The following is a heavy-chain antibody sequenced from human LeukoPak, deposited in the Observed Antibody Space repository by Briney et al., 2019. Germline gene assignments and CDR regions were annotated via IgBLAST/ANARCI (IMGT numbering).Heavy chain of an antibody. CDR2: IYSGGST. Sequence: GGSLRLSCAASGFTVSSNYMSWVRRAPGKGLEWVSVIYSGGSTYYADSVKGRFTISRDNSKNTLYLQMNSLRAEDTAVYHCAREAAAGSLMAWGQGTLVTVSS. CDR3: AREAAAGSLMA. CDR1: GFTVSSNY. V-gene: IGHV3-53*01. D-gene: IGHD6-13*01. J-gene: IGHJ4*02.